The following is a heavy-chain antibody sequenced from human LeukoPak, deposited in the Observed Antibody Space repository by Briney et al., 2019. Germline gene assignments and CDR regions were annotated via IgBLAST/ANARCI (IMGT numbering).Heavy chain of an antibody. D-gene: IGHD3-22*01. Sequence: GGSLRLSCAASGFTFSSYGMHWVRQAPSKGLEWVAFVRYDGSNKYYADSVKGRFTISRDNSKNTLYLQMNSLRAEDTAVYYCAKDYYYDSSGYVDPWGQGTLVTVSS. CDR2: VRYDGSNK. CDR3: AKDYYYDSSGYVDP. J-gene: IGHJ5*02. CDR1: GFTFSSYG. V-gene: IGHV3-30*02.